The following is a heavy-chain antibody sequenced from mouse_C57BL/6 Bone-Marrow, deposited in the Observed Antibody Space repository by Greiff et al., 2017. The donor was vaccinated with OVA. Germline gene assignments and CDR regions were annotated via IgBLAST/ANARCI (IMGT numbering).Heavy chain of an antibody. CDR2: SRNKANDYTT. D-gene: IGHD1-1*01. J-gene: IGHJ1*03. Sequence: EVKLMESGGGLVQSGRSLRLSCATSGFTFSDFYMEWVRQAPGKGLEWIAASRNKANDYTTEYSASVKGRFIVSRDTSQSILYLQMNALRAEDTAIDYCARDASTVVAPYWYFDVWGTGTTVTVSS. CDR1: GFTFSDFY. CDR3: ARDASTVVAPYWYFDV. V-gene: IGHV7-1*01.